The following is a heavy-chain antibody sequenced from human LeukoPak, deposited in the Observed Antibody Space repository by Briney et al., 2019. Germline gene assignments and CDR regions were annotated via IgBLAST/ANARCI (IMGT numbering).Heavy chain of an antibody. D-gene: IGHD3-3*01. CDR3: ACRKYYDTWSDP. V-gene: IGHV5-51*01. CDR2: IYPGDSDI. J-gene: IGHJ5*02. Sequence: GESLKISCKGFGNSFTTYWIGWVRQMPGKGLEWMGIIYPGDSDIRYSPSFQGQVTISADQSTGTACLQWSSLKASDTAIYYCACRKYYDTWSDPWGQGTLVTVSS. CDR1: GNSFTTYW.